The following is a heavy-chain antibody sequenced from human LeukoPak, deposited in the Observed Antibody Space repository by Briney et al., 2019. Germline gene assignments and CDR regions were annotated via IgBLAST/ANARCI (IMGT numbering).Heavy chain of an antibody. J-gene: IGHJ4*02. D-gene: IGHD3-10*01. CDR3: ARDETYYGPGSLPSDF. CDR2: INPSAGSS. Sequence: ASVKVSCKASGYTFTSYYMHWVRQAPGQGLEWMGIINPSAGSSTYAQKFQGRVTMTRDTSTSTVYMELSSLRSEDTAVYYCARDETYYGPGSLPSDFWGQGILVTVSS. CDR1: GYTFTSYY. V-gene: IGHV1-46*01.